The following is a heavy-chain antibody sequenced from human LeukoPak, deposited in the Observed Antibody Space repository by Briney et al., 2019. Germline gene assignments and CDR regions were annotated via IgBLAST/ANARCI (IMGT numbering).Heavy chain of an antibody. J-gene: IGHJ2*01. CDR1: GFTFSSYA. Sequence: GGSLRLSCAASGFTFSSYAMHWVRQAPGKGLEWVSNIKQDGSEKYYVNSVKGRFTISRDNAKNSLYLQMNSLRAEDTAVYYCARHISLGYCSGGSCPYWYFDLWGRGTLVTVSS. V-gene: IGHV3-7*01. D-gene: IGHD2-15*01. CDR3: ARHISLGYCSGGSCPYWYFDL. CDR2: IKQDGSEK.